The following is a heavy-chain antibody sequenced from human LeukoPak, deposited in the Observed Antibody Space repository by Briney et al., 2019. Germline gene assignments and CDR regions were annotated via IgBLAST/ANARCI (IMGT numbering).Heavy chain of an antibody. D-gene: IGHD2-2*02. CDR1: GYSFTSYW. Sequence: GESLKISCKGSGYSFTSYWIGWVRRMPGKGLEWMGIIYPGDSDTRYSPSFQGQVTISADKSISTAYLQWSSLKASDTAMYYCARQGLGYCSSTSCYTPKHNWFDPWGQGTLVTVSS. CDR2: IYPGDSDT. V-gene: IGHV5-51*01. J-gene: IGHJ5*02. CDR3: ARQGLGYCSSTSCYTPKHNWFDP.